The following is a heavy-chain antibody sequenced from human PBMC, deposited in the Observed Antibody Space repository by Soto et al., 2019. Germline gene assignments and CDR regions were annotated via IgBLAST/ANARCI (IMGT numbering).Heavy chain of an antibody. CDR2: INAGNGNT. V-gene: IGHV1-3*01. D-gene: IGHD2-2*01. CDR3: ARAGFCSTTSSSDAFDI. CDR1: GYTFTNYA. J-gene: IGHJ3*02. Sequence: QVQLVQSGAEVKKPGASVKVSCKASGYTFTNYAMHWVRQAPGQRPEWMGWINAGNGNTKFSQRFQGRVTITRDTSANIAYMELSSLTSEDTAVYYCARAGFCSTTSSSDAFDIWGQGTMVTVSS.